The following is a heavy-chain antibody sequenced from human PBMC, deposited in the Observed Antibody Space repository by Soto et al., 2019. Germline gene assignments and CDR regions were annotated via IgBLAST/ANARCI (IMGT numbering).Heavy chain of an antibody. V-gene: IGHV1-18*01. Sequence: QVQLVQSGAEVKKPGASVKVSCKASVSTLTSYGISWVRQAPEQGVGWMGWISAYNGNTNNAQKLQGRVTMTTGTSTSTAYRELRSLRSDDTAVYYCARDGGVQARFDPWGQGTLVTVSS. D-gene: IGHD2-8*02. J-gene: IGHJ5*02. CDR1: VSTLTSYG. CDR3: ARDGGVQARFDP. CDR2: ISAYNGNT.